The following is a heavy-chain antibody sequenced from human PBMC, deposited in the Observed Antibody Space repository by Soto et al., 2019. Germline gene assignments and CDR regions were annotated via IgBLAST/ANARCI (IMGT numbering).Heavy chain of an antibody. CDR1: GFTFSSYA. D-gene: IGHD4-17*01. CDR3: AKDHWENDYGDYWWGSGINFDY. Sequence: GGSLRLSCAASGFTFSSYAMSWVRQAPGKGLEWVSAISGSGGSTYYADSVKGRFTISRDNSKNTLYLQMNSLRAEDTAVYYCAKDHWENDYGDYWWGSGINFDYWGQGTLVTVSS. CDR2: ISGSGGST. V-gene: IGHV3-23*01. J-gene: IGHJ4*02.